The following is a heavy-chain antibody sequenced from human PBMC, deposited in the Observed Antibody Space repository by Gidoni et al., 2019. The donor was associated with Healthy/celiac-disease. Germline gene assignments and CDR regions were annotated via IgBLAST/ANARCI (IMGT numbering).Heavy chain of an antibody. CDR3: AREERGEDNWFDP. CDR1: GGSISSGGYY. D-gene: IGHD2-21*01. Sequence: QVQLQESGPGLVKPSQTLSLTCTVSGGSISSGGYYWSWIRQHPGKGLEWIGYIYDSGSTYYNPSLKSRVTMSVDTSKNQFALKLSSVTAADTAVYYWAREERGEDNWFDPWGQGTLVTVSS. V-gene: IGHV4-31*03. J-gene: IGHJ5*02. CDR2: IYDSGST.